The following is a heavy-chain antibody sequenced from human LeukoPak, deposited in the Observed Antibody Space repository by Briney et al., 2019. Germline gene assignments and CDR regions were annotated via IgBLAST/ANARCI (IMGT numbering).Heavy chain of an antibody. D-gene: IGHD4-17*01. CDR2: IYYSGSS. Sequence: SETLSLTCTVSGVSISSDYWSWIRLPPGKGLEWIGYIYYSGSSNYNPSLKSRVTMSVDTSKNQFSLKLTSVTAADTAVYYCARRLRQNLFDPWGQGTLVAVSS. J-gene: IGHJ5*02. V-gene: IGHV4-59*08. CDR1: GVSISSDY. CDR3: ARRLRQNLFDP.